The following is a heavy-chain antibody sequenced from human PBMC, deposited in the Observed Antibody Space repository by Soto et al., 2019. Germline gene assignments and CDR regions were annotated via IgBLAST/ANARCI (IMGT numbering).Heavy chain of an antibody. CDR2: INPSGGST. CDR3: AREGFITGTTPLYYYYGMDV. D-gene: IGHD1-7*01. J-gene: IGHJ6*02. V-gene: IGHV1-46*01. Sequence: GASVKVSCKASGYTFTSYYMHWVRQAPGQGLEWMGIINPSGGSTSYAQKFQGRVTMTRDTSTSTVYMELSSLRSEDTAVYYCAREGFITGTTPLYYYYGMDVWGQGTTVTVSS. CDR1: GYTFTSYY.